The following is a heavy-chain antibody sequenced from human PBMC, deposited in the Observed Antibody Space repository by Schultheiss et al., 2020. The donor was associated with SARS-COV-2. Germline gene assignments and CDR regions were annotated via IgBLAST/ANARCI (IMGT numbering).Heavy chain of an antibody. V-gene: IGHV1-69*13. D-gene: IGHD4-17*01. J-gene: IGHJ4*02. CDR3: ARGVTPRYNGDPHY. CDR2: IIPIFGTV. CDR1: GGTFSSYA. Sequence: SVKVSCKASGGTFSSYAISWVRQAPGQGLEWMGGIIPIFGTVNHAQKFQGRVTITADESTSTAYMELSSLRSEDTAVYYCARGVTPRYNGDPHYWGQGTLVTVSS.